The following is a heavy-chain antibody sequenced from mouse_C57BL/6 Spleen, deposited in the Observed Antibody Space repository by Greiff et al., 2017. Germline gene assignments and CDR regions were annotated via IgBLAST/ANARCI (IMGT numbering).Heavy chain of an antibody. V-gene: IGHV5-4*01. J-gene: IGHJ2*01. CDR1: GFTFSSYA. CDR2: ISDGGSYT. Sequence: DVKLVESGGGLVKPGGSLKLSCAASGFTFSSYAMSWVRQTPEKRLEWVATISDGGSYTYYPDNVKGRFTISRDNAKNNLYLQMSHLKSEDTAMYYCARDKGYYGSSYFDYWGQGTTLTVSS. D-gene: IGHD1-1*01. CDR3: ARDKGYYGSSYFDY.